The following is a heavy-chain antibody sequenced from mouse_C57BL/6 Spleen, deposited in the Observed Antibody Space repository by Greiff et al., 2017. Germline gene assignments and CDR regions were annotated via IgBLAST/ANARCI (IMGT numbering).Heavy chain of an antibody. J-gene: IGHJ2*01. V-gene: IGHV1-55*01. Sequence: VQLQQPGAELVKPGASVKMSCKASGYTFTSYWITWVKQRPGQGLEWIGDIYPGSGSTNYNEKFKSKATLTVDTSSSTAYMQLSSLTSEDSAVYYCAREDIYYYGSSPYFDYWGQGTTLTVSS. D-gene: IGHD1-1*01. CDR1: GYTFTSYW. CDR3: AREDIYYYGSSPYFDY. CDR2: IYPGSGST.